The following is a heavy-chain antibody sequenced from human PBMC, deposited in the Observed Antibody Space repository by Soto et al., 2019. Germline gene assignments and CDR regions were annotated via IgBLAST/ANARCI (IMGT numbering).Heavy chain of an antibody. V-gene: IGHV3-53*04. D-gene: IGHD6-13*01. CDR3: ATASRGQIAARDYYYYMDV. CDR1: GFTVSSNY. Sequence: PGGSLRLSCAASGFTVSSNYMSWVRQAPGKGLEWVSVIYSGGSTYYADSVKGRFTISRHNSKNTLYLQMNSLRAEDTAVYYCATASRGQIAARDYYYYMDVWGKGTTVTVSS. J-gene: IGHJ6*03. CDR2: IYSGGST.